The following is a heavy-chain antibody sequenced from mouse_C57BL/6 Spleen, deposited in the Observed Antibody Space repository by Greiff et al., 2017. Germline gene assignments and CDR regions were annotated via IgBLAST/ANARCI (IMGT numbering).Heavy chain of an antibody. CDR1: GFTFSSYA. D-gene: IGHD3-2*02. J-gene: IGHJ2*01. V-gene: IGHV5-4*01. Sequence: EVKLMESGGGLVKPGGSLKLSCAASGFTFSSYAMSWVRQTPEKRLEWVATISAGGGYTYYPDNVKGRFTISRDNAKNTLYLQMSHLKSEDTAMYYCARDQGTSFDYWGQGTTLTVSS. CDR2: ISAGGGYT. CDR3: ARDQGTSFDY.